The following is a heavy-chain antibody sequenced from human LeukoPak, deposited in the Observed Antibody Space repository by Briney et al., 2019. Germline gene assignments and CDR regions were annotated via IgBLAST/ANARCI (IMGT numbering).Heavy chain of an antibody. CDR2: INRDGSEQ. CDR3: AKVGAWELQRVFEN. D-gene: IGHD1-26*01. J-gene: IGHJ4*02. CDR1: GFTFSSYW. V-gene: IGHV3-7*01. Sequence: GGSLRLSCEVSGFTFSSYWMTWARHIPGKGLEWVANINRDGSEQDYVESVKGRFTISRDNGRNSLYPQVDSLRVDDTAVYYCAKVGAWELQRVFENWGQGTLVTVSS.